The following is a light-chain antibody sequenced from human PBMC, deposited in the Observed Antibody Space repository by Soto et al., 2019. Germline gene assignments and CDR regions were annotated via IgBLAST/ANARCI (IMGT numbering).Light chain of an antibody. CDR2: EVS. CDR3: CSYTSSSTYV. V-gene: IGLV2-14*01. Sequence: QSVLTQPASVSGSPGQSITISCTGTTSDVGDYNYVSWYQHHPGKAPKLMIYEVSNRPSGVSNRFSGSKSGNTASLTISGLQAEDEADYYCCSYTSSSTYVFGSGTQLTVL. CDR1: TSDVGDYNY. J-gene: IGLJ1*01.